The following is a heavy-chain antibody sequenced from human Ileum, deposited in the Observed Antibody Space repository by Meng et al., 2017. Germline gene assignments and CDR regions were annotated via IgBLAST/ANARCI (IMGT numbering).Heavy chain of an antibody. CDR1: DGSFSCYF. V-gene: IGHV4-34*01. D-gene: IGHD3-10*01. CDR2: INHSGST. CDR3: AGATIRTYYYGSGSYYFTK. J-gene: IGHJ4*02. Sequence: VQVQQWGAGLLKPPETLSLPCAVYDGSFSCYFRSWIRQPPGKGLEWIGEINHSGSTNYNPSLKGRVTISVDTSKSQFSLRLNSVTAADTALYYCAGATIRTYYYGSGSYYFTKWGQGTLVTVSS.